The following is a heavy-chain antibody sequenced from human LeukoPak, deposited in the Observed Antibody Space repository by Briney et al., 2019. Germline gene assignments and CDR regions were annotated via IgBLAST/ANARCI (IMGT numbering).Heavy chain of an antibody. J-gene: IGHJ4*02. V-gene: IGHV4-59*08. CDR1: GGSISSYY. CDR2: TYYSGST. D-gene: IGHD6-13*01. Sequence: SETLSLTCTVSGGSISSYYWSWIRQPPGKGLEWIGYTYYSGSTNYNPSLKSRVTISVDTSKNQFSLKLSSVTAADTAVYYCARHRSAAALDYWGQGTLVTVSS. CDR3: ARHRSAAALDY.